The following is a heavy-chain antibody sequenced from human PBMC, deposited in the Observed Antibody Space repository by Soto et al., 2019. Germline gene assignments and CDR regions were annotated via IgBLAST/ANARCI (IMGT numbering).Heavy chain of an antibody. CDR2: ISAYNGNT. CDR3: ATSLGAHDYYYYMDV. V-gene: IGHV1-18*01. D-gene: IGHD3-3*01. Sequence: QVQLVQSGAEVKKPGASVKVSCKASGYTFTSYGITWVRQAPGQGLEWMGWISAYNGNTNYAQKLQGRVTMTTDTSTSTAYMELRSLSSDDTAVYYCATSLGAHDYYYYMDVWGKGTTVTVSS. J-gene: IGHJ6*03. CDR1: GYTFTSYG.